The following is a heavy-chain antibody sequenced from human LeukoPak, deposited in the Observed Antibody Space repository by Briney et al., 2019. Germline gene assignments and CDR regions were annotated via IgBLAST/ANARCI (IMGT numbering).Heavy chain of an antibody. J-gene: IGHJ4*02. V-gene: IGHV3-33*01. Sequence: PGGSLRLSCAASGFTFSSYGMPWVRQAPGKGLEWVAVIWYDGSNKYYADSVKGRFTISRDNSKNTLYLQMNSLRAEDTAVYYCARDPWAYDSSGYYFDYWGQGTLVTVSS. CDR2: IWYDGSNK. D-gene: IGHD3-22*01. CDR1: GFTFSSYG. CDR3: ARDPWAYDSSGYYFDY.